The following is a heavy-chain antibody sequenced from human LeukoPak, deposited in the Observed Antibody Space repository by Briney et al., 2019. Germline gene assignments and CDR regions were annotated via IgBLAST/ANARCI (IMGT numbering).Heavy chain of an antibody. V-gene: IGHV1-8*02. Sequence: ASVKVSCKASGYTFTSYGISWVRQATGQGLEWMGWMNPNSGNTGYAQKFQGRVTMTRNTSISTAYMELSSLRSEDTAVYYCAKIAAQNLYYYYYMDVWGKGTTVTVSS. J-gene: IGHJ6*03. D-gene: IGHD6-6*01. CDR1: GYTFTSYG. CDR2: MNPNSGNT. CDR3: AKIAAQNLYYYYYMDV.